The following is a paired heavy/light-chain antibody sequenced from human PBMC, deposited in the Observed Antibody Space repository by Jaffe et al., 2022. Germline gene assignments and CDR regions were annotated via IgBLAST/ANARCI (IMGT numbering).Light chain of an antibody. V-gene: IGLV2-23*02. CDR1: SSDVGSYNL. CDR3: CSDAGSGTYI. CDR2: EVT. J-gene: IGLJ1*01. Sequence: QSALTQPASVSGSPGQSITISCTGTSSDVGSYNLVSWYQQHPGKAPKLMISEVTKRPSGVSNRFSGSKSGNTASLTISGLQAEDEADYYCCSDAGSGTYIFGTGTKVTVL.
Heavy chain of an antibody. CDR3: ATDDRWGFDY. Sequence: EVQLVESGGGLVQPGGSQRLSCAASGFTFSSYWMSWVRQAPGKGLEWVAKINLDGSEQYYVDSVKGRFTISRDNAKSSLFLQMNSLRAEDTAIYYCATDDRWGFDYWGQGTLVTVSS. D-gene: IGHD3-16*01. V-gene: IGHV3-7*01. J-gene: IGHJ4*02. CDR2: INLDGSEQ. CDR1: GFTFSSYW.